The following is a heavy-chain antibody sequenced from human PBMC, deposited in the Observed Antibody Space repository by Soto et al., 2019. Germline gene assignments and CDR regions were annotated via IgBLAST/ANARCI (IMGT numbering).Heavy chain of an antibody. Sequence: GSLRLSCATSGFTFTSYWMSWVRQAPGKGLEWVANIKPDGSEKWYVDSVRGRFTISRDNAKKSLFLQMSSLRVEDTALYYCARGDYHDVNGPFSDAFDIWGQGTMVTVSSGKNPPASVKVSCKASGYYFDYWGQGTLVTVSS. V-gene: IGHV3-7*04. CDR2: IKPDGSEK. CDR1: GFTFTSYW. J-gene: IGHJ4*02. CDR3: ARGDYHDVNGPFSDAFDIWGQGTMVTVSSGKNPPASVKVSCKASGYYFDY. D-gene: IGHD3-16*01.